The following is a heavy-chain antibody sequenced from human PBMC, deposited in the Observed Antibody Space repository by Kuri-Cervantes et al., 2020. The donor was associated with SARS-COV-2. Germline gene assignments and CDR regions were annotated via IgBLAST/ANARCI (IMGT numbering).Heavy chain of an antibody. CDR3: AGDGIVGATPHFDY. CDR2: IWYDGSNK. J-gene: IGHJ4*02. CDR1: GFTFSSYG. Sequence: GESLKISCAASGFTFSSYGMHWVRQAPGKGLEWVAVIWYDGSNKYYADSVKGRFTISRDNSKNTLYLQMNSLRAEDTAVYYCAGDGIVGATPHFDYWGQGTLVTVSS. D-gene: IGHD1-26*01. V-gene: IGHV3-33*01.